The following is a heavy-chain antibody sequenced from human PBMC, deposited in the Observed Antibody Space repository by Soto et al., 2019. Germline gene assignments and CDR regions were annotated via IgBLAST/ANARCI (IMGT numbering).Heavy chain of an antibody. Sequence: PGGSLRLSCVTSGVIFSNYWMAWVRLTPGKGLEWVAVIWYDGSNKYYADSVKGRFTISRDNSKNTLYLQMNSLRAEDTAVYYCAREGQPRYYDILPWFDPWGQGTLVTVSS. J-gene: IGHJ5*02. CDR2: IWYDGSNK. CDR3: AREGQPRYYDILPWFDP. D-gene: IGHD3-9*01. CDR1: GVIFSNYW. V-gene: IGHV3-33*08.